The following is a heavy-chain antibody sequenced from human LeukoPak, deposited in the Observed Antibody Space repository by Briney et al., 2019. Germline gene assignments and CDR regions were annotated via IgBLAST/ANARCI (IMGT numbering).Heavy chain of an antibody. Sequence: GESLQISCKGSGYLFTSYWIGWVRQLPGKGLEWMGIIYPDDSDTIYSPSFRGQVIISSDKSISTAYLQWSGLKASDTAIYYCARRRGVNSFFFDYWGQGTLVTVSS. D-gene: IGHD4-23*01. CDR2: IYPDDSDT. CDR1: GYLFTSYW. CDR3: ARRRGVNSFFFDY. V-gene: IGHV5-51*01. J-gene: IGHJ4*02.